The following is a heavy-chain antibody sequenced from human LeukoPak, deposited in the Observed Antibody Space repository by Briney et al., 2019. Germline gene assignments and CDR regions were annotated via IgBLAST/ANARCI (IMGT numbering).Heavy chain of an antibody. Sequence: PGGSLRLSCEVSGFTFSSYHMNWVRQAPGKGLEWVSSIGSSGSYIYYADSLTGRFTISRDNAKNSLYLQMNSLRAEDTAVYYCANDGAYYDSNTDAFDIWGQGTMVTVSS. CDR3: ANDGAYYDSNTDAFDI. J-gene: IGHJ3*02. CDR2: IGSSGSYI. CDR1: GFTFSSYH. V-gene: IGHV3-21*01. D-gene: IGHD3-22*01.